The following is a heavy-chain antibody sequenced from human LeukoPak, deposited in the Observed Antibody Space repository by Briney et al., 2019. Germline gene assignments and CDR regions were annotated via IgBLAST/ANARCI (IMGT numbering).Heavy chain of an antibody. Sequence: KPSETLSLTCAVYGGSFSGYYWSWIRQPPGKGLEWIGEINHSGSTNYNPSLKSRDTISVDTSKNQFSLKLSSVTAADTAVYYCASYDSSGYYSDYWGQGTLVTVSS. CDR2: INHSGST. CDR3: ASYDSSGYYSDY. J-gene: IGHJ4*02. V-gene: IGHV4-34*01. D-gene: IGHD3-22*01. CDR1: GGSFSGYY.